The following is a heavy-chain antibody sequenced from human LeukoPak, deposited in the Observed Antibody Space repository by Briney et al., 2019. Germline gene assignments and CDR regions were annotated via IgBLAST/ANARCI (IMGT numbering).Heavy chain of an antibody. D-gene: IGHD6-13*01. CDR3: AKGALAAAGSGFDY. J-gene: IGHJ4*02. Sequence: TGGSLRLSCAASGFSRRSYAMSGVRQAPGKGLEWVSAISGSGGSTYYADSVKGRFTISRDNSKNTLHLQMNSLRADDTALYYCAKGALAAAGSGFDYWGQGTLVTVSS. CDR2: ISGSGGST. CDR1: GFSRRSYA. V-gene: IGHV3-23*01.